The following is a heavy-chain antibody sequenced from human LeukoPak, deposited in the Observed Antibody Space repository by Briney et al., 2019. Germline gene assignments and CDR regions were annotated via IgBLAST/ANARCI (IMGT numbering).Heavy chain of an antibody. J-gene: IGHJ4*02. CDR1: DFTLSRYW. Sequence: GGSLRLSCAASDFTLSRYWMTWVRQAPGRGLEWVANINGEGGDKYYGDSVKGRFSISRDNAENSPFLQMNNLRVEDSAVYYCARGGSGSSKYWVFWGQGTLVTVSS. D-gene: IGHD2-8*02. CDR2: INGEGGDK. CDR3: ARGGSGSSKYWVF. V-gene: IGHV3-7*01.